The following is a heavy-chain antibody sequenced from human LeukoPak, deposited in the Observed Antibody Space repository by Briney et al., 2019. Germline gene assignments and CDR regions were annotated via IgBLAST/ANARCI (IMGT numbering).Heavy chain of an antibody. CDR3: ARDLVPSDAFDI. D-gene: IGHD2-8*02. CDR2: ISSSSSYT. CDR1: GFTFSSYA. Sequence: GGSLRLSCAASGFTFSSYAMSWVRQAPGKGLEWVSAISSSSSYTNYADSVKGRFTISRDNAKNSLYLQMNSLRAEDTAVCYCARDLVPSDAFDIWGQGTMVTVSS. J-gene: IGHJ3*02. V-gene: IGHV3-21*01.